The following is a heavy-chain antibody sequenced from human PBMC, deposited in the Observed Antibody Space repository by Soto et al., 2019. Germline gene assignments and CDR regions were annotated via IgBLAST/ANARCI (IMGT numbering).Heavy chain of an antibody. CDR1: GGSISSGGYY. CDR2: IYYSWST. J-gene: IGHJ6*02. D-gene: IGHD3-10*01. V-gene: IGHV4-31*03. CDR3: ARQGFGQLHGLVDV. Sequence: PSDTLSLTCTVSGGSISSGGYYWSWIRQHPGKGLEWIGYIYYSWSTYYNPSLKSRVTISVDTSKNQFSLNLSSVTAAATALYYGARQGFGQLHGLVDVCGPGNTVTVSS.